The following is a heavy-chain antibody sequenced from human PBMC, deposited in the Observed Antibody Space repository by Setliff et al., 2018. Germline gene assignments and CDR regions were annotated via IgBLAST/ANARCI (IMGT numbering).Heavy chain of an antibody. Sequence: HPGGSLRLSCAASGFTVSSNYMSWVRQAPGKGLEWVSMISGSAQTTYYADSVKGRFTISRDNSKNTVYLDVNSLRAEDTAVYYCAKRGPYCSGGTCHYYFDYWGQGTLVTVSS. D-gene: IGHD2-15*01. CDR1: GFTVSSNY. J-gene: IGHJ4*02. CDR2: ISGSAQTT. V-gene: IGHV3-23*01. CDR3: AKRGPYCSGGTCHYYFDY.